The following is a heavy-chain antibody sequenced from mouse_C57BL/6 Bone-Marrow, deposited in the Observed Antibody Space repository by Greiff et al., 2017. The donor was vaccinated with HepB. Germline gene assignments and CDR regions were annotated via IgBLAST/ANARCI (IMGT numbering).Heavy chain of an antibody. Sequence: EVKLVESGPGLVKPSQSLSLTCSVTGYSITSGYYWNWIRQFPGNKLEWMGYISYDGSNNYNPSLKNRISITRDTSKNQFFLKLNSVTTEDTATYYCARVLYYGSLYAMDYWGQGTSVTVSS. D-gene: IGHD1-1*01. CDR3: ARVLYYGSLYAMDY. CDR1: GYSITSGYY. V-gene: IGHV3-6*01. CDR2: ISYDGSN. J-gene: IGHJ4*01.